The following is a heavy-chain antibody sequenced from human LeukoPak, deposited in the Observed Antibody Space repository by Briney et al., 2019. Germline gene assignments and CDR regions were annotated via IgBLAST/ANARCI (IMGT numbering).Heavy chain of an antibody. CDR1: GGTFSSYA. V-gene: IGHV1-69*06. D-gene: IGHD2-15*01. Sequence: SVKFSCKASGGTFSSYAISWVRQAPGQGLEWMGGIIPIFGTANYAQKFQGRVTITADKSTSTAYMELSSLRSEDTAVYYCARDGGYCSGGSCSNDAFDIWGQGTMVTVSS. CDR3: ARDGGYCSGGSCSNDAFDI. J-gene: IGHJ3*02. CDR2: IIPIFGTA.